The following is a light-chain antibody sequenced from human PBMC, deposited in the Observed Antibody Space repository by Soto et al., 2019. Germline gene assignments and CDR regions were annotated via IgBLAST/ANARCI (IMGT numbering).Light chain of an antibody. Sequence: EIVLTQSPGTLSLSPGERATVSCRTSQSVFNNHIGWYQQKPGQAPRRLIFGASFRATGIPDRFSGSGSGTDLTLTISRLEPEDFAVYYCQQYGSSPTTFGQGTKVDI. CDR3: QQYGSSPTT. V-gene: IGKV3-20*01. CDR1: QSVFNNH. CDR2: GAS. J-gene: IGKJ1*01.